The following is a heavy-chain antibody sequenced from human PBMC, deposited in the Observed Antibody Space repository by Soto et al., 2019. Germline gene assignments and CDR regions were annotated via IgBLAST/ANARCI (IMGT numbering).Heavy chain of an antibody. J-gene: IGHJ6*03. CDR3: ARGTTVTTPYYYMDV. CDR2: ISAYNGYT. Sequence: ASVKVSCKTSGYTFTSYVIGWVRQAPGQGLEWMGWISAYNGYTDYAQKLQGRVTMTTDTSTSTAYMELRSLRSDDTAVYYCARGTTVTTPYYYMDVWGKGTPVTVSS. D-gene: IGHD4-4*01. CDR1: GYTFTSYV. V-gene: IGHV1-18*01.